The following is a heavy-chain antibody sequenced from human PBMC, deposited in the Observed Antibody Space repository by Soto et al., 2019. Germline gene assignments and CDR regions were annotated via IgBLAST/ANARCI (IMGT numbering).Heavy chain of an antibody. Sequence: QVQLVESGGGVVQPGRSLRLSCAASGFTFSSYGMHWVRQAPGKGLEWVAIISYDGSNQYYADSVKGRFTISRDNSKNTLDLQMNSLRAEDTAVYYCAKALGELSPESYDHWGPGVLVTVSS. V-gene: IGHV3-30*18. CDR1: GFTFSSYG. CDR3: AKALGELSPESYDH. J-gene: IGHJ4*02. D-gene: IGHD3-16*02. CDR2: ISYDGSNQ.